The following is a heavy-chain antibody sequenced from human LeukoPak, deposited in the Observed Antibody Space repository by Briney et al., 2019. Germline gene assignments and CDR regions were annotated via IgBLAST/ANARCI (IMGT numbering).Heavy chain of an antibody. J-gene: IGHJ4*02. CDR1: GFTFSSYA. CDR2: TSGSGGST. CDR3: AKNGGSQCYSHLDS. Sequence: GGSLRLSCAASGFTFSSYAMSWVRQAPGKGLGWVSGTSGSGGSTYYAGSVKGRFTISRGNSKNTLYLQMNSLRVEDTAVYYCAKNGGSQCYSHLDSWGQGTLVTVSS. V-gene: IGHV3-23*01. D-gene: IGHD2-15*01.